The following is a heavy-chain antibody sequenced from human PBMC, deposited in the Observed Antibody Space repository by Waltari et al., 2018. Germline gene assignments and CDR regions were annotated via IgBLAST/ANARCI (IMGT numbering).Heavy chain of an antibody. Sequence: QVQLVQSGAEVKKPGSSVKVSCKASGGTFSSYTISWVRQAPGQGLEWMGRIIPILGIANYAQKCQGRVTITADKSTSTAYMELSSLRSEDTAVYYCAHGYCSGGSCYSASDYWGQGTLVTVSS. J-gene: IGHJ4*02. CDR1: GGTFSSYT. D-gene: IGHD2-15*01. CDR2: IIPILGIA. V-gene: IGHV1-69*02. CDR3: AHGYCSGGSCYSASDY.